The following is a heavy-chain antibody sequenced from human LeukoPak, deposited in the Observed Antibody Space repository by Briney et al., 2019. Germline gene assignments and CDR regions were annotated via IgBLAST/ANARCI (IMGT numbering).Heavy chain of an antibody. Sequence: PGRSLRLSCAASGFTFSSYAMHWVRQAPGKGLEWVAVISYDGSNKYYADSVKGRFTISRDNSKNTLCLQMNSLRAEDTAVYYCARDRVGIPSYYYYGMDVWGQGTTVTVSS. J-gene: IGHJ6*02. V-gene: IGHV3-30-3*01. CDR1: GFTFSSYA. CDR2: ISYDGSNK. CDR3: ARDRVGIPSYYYYGMDV. D-gene: IGHD2-21*01.